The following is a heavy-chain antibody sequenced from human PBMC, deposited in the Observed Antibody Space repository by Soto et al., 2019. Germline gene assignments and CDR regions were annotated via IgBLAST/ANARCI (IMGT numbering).Heavy chain of an antibody. CDR1: GGAISTYY. V-gene: IGHV4-4*07. Sequence: SETLSLTCTVSGGAISTYYWTWIRQTAGKGLEWIGRIYSSGSTKYNPALQSRVTMSLDTSNNQFSLRFDDTAVYYCARERLEALKNILPYFDNWGQGSLVTVSS. J-gene: IGHJ4*02. CDR2: IYSSGST. CDR3: ARERLEALKNILPYFDN. D-gene: IGHD2-21*01.